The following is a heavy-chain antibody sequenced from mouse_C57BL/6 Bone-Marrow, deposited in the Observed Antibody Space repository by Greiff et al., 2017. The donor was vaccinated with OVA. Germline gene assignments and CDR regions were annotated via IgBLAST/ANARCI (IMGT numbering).Heavy chain of an antibody. V-gene: IGHV1-61*01. CDR3: AIIYYGNSDYAMDY. J-gene: IGHJ4*01. CDR2: IYPSDSET. CDR1: GYTFTSYW. D-gene: IGHD2-1*01. Sequence: VQLQQPGAELVRPGSSVKLSCKASGYTFTSYWMDWVKQRPGQGLEWIGNIYPSDSETHYNQKFKDKATLTVDKSSSTAYMQLSSLTSEDSAVYYGAIIYYGNSDYAMDYWGQGTSVTVSS.